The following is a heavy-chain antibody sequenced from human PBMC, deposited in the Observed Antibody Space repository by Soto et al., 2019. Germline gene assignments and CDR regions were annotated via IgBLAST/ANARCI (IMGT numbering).Heavy chain of an antibody. CDR1: GFTFSDYY. D-gene: IGHD2-15*01. Sequence: PGGSLRLSCAASGFTFSDYYMSWIRQAPGKGLEWVSYISSSGSTIYYADSVKGRFTISRDNAKNSLYLQMNSLRAEDTAVYYCARVPRVVVAATVFYDYWGQGTLVTVSS. CDR2: ISSSGSTI. CDR3: ARVPRVVVAATVFYDY. J-gene: IGHJ4*02. V-gene: IGHV3-11*01.